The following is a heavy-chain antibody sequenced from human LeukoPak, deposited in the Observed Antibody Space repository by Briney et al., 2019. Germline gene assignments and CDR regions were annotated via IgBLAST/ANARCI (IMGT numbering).Heavy chain of an antibody. CDR1: GFTFSSYW. V-gene: IGHV3-48*04. CDR2: ISDSGTTI. Sequence: GGSLRLSCAASGFTFSSYWMSWVRQAPGKGLEWVSYISDSGTTIYYADSVKGRFTISRDNAKNSLYLQMNSLRAEDTAVYYCATVGSTGYFDYWGRGTLVTVSS. CDR3: ATVGSTGYFDY. D-gene: IGHD2-2*01. J-gene: IGHJ4*02.